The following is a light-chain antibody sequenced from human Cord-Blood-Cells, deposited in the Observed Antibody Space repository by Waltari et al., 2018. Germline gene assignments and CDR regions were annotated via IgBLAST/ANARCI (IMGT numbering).Light chain of an antibody. CDR3: QQYGSSPQYS. CDR1: QSVSSSY. Sequence: ETVLTQFPGTLSLSPGERATLSCRASQSVSSSYLAWYQQKPGQAPRLLIYGASSRATGIPDRFSGSGSGTDFTLTISRLEPEDFAVYYCQQYGSSPQYSFGQGTKLEIK. V-gene: IGKV3-20*01. CDR2: GAS. J-gene: IGKJ2*03.